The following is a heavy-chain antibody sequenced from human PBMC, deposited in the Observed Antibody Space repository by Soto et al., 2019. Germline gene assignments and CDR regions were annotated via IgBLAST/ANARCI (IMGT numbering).Heavy chain of an antibody. J-gene: IGHJ6*02. CDR2: ISTYNGNT. Sequence: QVQLVQSGAEVKKPGASVKVSCKASGYTFTTYDISWVRQAPGQGLEWMGRISTYNGNTNYPQSLQGRLTMTTDTSTTIAYMGLRGLRCEDTAVYYCASDPYHVLMVNAQKLYGMDVWGQGTTVTVSS. V-gene: IGHV1-18*01. D-gene: IGHD2-8*01. CDR1: GYTFTTYD. CDR3: ASDPYHVLMVNAQKLYGMDV.